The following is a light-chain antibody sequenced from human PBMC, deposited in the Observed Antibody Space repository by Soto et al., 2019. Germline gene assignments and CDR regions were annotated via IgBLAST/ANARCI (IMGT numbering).Light chain of an antibody. Sequence: IVFTQSAGTLSLYTGERATLSFRAIQSVSSSYVAWYQQKPGQAPRVLIYGASSRATGIPDRFSGSGSGTDFTLTISRLEPEDFAAYYCQQYGSSPPWTFGQGTKVDNK. CDR1: QSVSSSY. CDR3: QQYGSSPPWT. CDR2: GAS. V-gene: IGKV3-20*01. J-gene: IGKJ1*01.